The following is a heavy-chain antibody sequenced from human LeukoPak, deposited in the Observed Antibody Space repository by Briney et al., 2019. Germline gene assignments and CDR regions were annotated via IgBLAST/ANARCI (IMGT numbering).Heavy chain of an antibody. J-gene: IGHJ4*02. Sequence: GGSLRLSCAASGFTFSSYEMNWVRQAPGKGLEWVSYISSSGSTIYYADSVKGRFTISRDNAKNSLYLQMNSLRAEDTAVYYCAREGYCRSTSCYIGPYFDYWGQGTLVTVSS. CDR2: ISSSGSTI. D-gene: IGHD2-2*01. CDR1: GFTFSSYE. CDR3: AREGYCRSTSCYIGPYFDY. V-gene: IGHV3-48*03.